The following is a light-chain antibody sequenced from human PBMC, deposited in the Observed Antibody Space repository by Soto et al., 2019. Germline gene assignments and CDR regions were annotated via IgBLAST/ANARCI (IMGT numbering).Light chain of an antibody. J-gene: IGLJ2*01. CDR1: SSDVGDYDY. CDR2: EVS. CDR3: SSYRSSNTLL. Sequence: QSVLTQPASVSGSPGQSITISCTGTSSDVGDYDYVSWYQQYAGKAPKMMIYEVSNRPSGVSNRFSGSKSGNTASLTISGLPAEDEAYYYCSSYRSSNTLLFGGGTQRTVL. V-gene: IGLV2-14*01.